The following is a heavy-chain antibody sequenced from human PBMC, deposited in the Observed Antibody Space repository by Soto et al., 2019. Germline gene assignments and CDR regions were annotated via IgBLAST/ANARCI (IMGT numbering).Heavy chain of an antibody. CDR1: GGSFSGYY. Sequence: SETLSLTCAVYGGSFSGYYWSWIRQPPGKGLEWIGEINHSGSTNYNPSLKSRVTISVDTSKNQFSLKLSSVTAADTAVYYCARVKKSAGSYYKINWFDPWGQGTLVTVSS. CDR3: ARVKKSAGSYYKINWFDP. V-gene: IGHV4-34*01. D-gene: IGHD3-10*01. J-gene: IGHJ5*02. CDR2: INHSGST.